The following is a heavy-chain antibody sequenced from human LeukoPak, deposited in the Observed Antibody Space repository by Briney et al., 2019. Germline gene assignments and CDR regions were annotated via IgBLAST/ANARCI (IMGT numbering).Heavy chain of an antibody. CDR3: ASKLGYCSGGSCDDY. D-gene: IGHD2-15*01. J-gene: IGHJ4*02. CDR1: GGSISSSSYY. V-gene: IGHV4-39*07. Sequence: SETLSLTCTVSGGSISSSSYYWGWIRQPPGKGLEWIGSIYYSGSTYYNPSLKSRVTISVDTSKNQFSLKLSSVTAADTAVYYCASKLGYCSGGSCDDYWGQGTLVTVSS. CDR2: IYYSGST.